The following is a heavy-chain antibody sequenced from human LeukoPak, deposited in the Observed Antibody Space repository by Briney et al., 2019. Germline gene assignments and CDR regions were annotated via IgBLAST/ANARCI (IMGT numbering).Heavy chain of an antibody. CDR1: GGSFSGYY. D-gene: IGHD3-10*01. CDR3: ARARFLTPGYNSALGRHFFAY. CDR2: RHHSGNS. Sequence: SETLSLTCAVYGGSFSGYYWSWIRQSPGKGLEWIGERHHSGNSDYNPSLKSRVTISLDTSKNQFSLMLSSVTAADTAMYCCARARFLTPGYNSALGRHFFAYWGQGILVTVSS. J-gene: IGHJ4*02. V-gene: IGHV4-34*01.